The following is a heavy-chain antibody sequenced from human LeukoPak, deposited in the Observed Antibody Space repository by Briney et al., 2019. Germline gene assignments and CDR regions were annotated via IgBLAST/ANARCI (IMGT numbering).Heavy chain of an antibody. Sequence: PGGSLRLSCAASGFTLSTYAMSWVRQAPGKGLEWVSAISGSGGSTYYADSVKGRFTISRDNSKNTLNLQMNSLRAEDTAVYYCAKDLKFGGNSGLLYDYWGQGTLVTVSS. D-gene: IGHD4-23*01. CDR1: GFTLSTYA. J-gene: IGHJ4*02. CDR3: AKDLKFGGNSGLLYDY. CDR2: ISGSGGST. V-gene: IGHV3-23*01.